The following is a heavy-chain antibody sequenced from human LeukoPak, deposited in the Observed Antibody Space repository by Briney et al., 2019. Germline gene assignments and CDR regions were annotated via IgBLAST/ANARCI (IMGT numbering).Heavy chain of an antibody. D-gene: IGHD4-23*01. CDR1: GFTFSSYG. CDR2: ISYDGSNK. J-gene: IGHJ4*02. V-gene: IGHV3-30*18. CDR3: ANLLRWEPY. Sequence: PGGSLRLSCAASGFTFSSYGMHWVRQAPGKRLEWVAVISYDGSNKYYADSVKGRFTISRDNSKNTLYLQMNSLRAEDTAVYYCANLLRWEPYWGQGTLVTVSS.